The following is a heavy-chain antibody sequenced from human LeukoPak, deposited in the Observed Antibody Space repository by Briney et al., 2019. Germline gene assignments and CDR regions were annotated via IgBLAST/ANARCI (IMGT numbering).Heavy chain of an antibody. CDR1: GFTFSDYY. Sequence: GGSPRLSCAASGFTFSDYYMSWIRQAPGKGLEWVSYISSSGSTIYYADSVKGRFTISRDNSKNTLFLQMNSLRAEDTAVFYCAKRSGYTTGWFFDFWGQGTLVTVSS. D-gene: IGHD6-19*01. J-gene: IGHJ4*02. V-gene: IGHV3-11*01. CDR3: AKRSGYTTGWFFDF. CDR2: ISSSGSTI.